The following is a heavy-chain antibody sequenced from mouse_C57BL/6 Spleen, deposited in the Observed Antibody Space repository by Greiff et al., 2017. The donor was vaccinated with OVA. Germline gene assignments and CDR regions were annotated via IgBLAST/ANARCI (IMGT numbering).Heavy chain of an antibody. J-gene: IGHJ1*03. D-gene: IGHD4-1*01. Sequence: QVQLQQPGAELVKPGASVKMSCKASGYTFTSYWITWVKQRPGQGLEWIGDIYPGSGSTNYNEKFKSKATLTVDTSSSTAYMQLSSLTSEDSAVYYCARRELGLWYFDVWGTGTTVTVSS. CDR1: GYTFTSYW. V-gene: IGHV1-55*01. CDR2: IYPGSGST. CDR3: ARRELGLWYFDV.